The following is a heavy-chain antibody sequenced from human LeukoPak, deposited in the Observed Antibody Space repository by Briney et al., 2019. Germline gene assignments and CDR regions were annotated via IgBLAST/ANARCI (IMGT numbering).Heavy chain of an antibody. CDR1: GFTFSNYW. V-gene: IGHV3-7*03. D-gene: IGHD3-10*01. CDR2: IKEDGSEK. J-gene: IGHJ4*02. Sequence: GGSLRLSCVASGFTFSNYWMSWVRQAPGKGLEWVANIKEDGSEKYHVNSVKGRFTISRDNAKTSLYLQMNSLRAEDTAVYYCARPHYGSGSYRGTNDYWGQGTLVTVSS. CDR3: ARPHYGSGSYRGTNDY.